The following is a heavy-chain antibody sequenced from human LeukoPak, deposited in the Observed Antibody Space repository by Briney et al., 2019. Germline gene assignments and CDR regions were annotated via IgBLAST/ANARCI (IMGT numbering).Heavy chain of an antibody. J-gene: IGHJ4*02. CDR1: GYTFTSYG. CDR3: ARVECSSTSCYGVAY. V-gene: IGHV1-18*01. D-gene: IGHD2-2*01. Sequence: ASVKVSCKASGYTFTSYGISWVRQAPGQGLEWVGWTSAYNGNTNYAQKLQGRVTMTTDTSTSTAYMELRSLRSDDTAVYYCARVECSSTSCYGVAYWGQGTLVTVSP. CDR2: TSAYNGNT.